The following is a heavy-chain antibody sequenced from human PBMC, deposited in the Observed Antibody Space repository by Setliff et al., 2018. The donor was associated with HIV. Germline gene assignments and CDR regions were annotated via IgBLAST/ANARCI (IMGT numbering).Heavy chain of an antibody. J-gene: IGHJ4*02. Sequence: GGSLRLSCAASGFTFSSYGMNWVRQAPGKGLDWVSSISYSSGHIDYADSVKGRFTISRDNAKNSLYLQMNNLRTEDTAVYYCATTSHAYSTGWGADYWGQGTLVTVSS. CDR1: GFTFSSYG. CDR2: ISYSSGHI. CDR3: ATTSHAYSTGWGADY. D-gene: IGHD6-19*01. V-gene: IGHV3-21*01.